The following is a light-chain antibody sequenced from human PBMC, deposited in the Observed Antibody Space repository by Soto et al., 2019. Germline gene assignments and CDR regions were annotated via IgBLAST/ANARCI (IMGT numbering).Light chain of an antibody. J-gene: IGKJ1*01. V-gene: IGKV3-20*01. CDR2: GAS. CDR3: QQYGSSPQT. Sequence: EIVLTQSPGTLSLCPGERATLSCRASQIVSSSYLAWYQQKPGQAPSLLIYGASSRATGIPDRFSGSGSGTDFTLTISRLEPEDFAVYYCQQYGSSPQTFGQGTKVEIK. CDR1: QIVSSSY.